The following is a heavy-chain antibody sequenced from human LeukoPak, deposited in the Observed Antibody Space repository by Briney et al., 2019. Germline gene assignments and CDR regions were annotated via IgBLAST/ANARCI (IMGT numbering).Heavy chain of an antibody. D-gene: IGHD3-16*01. V-gene: IGHV4-59*08. CDR2: MFYSGTT. CDR3: ARHDDYPGFGRGFDP. CDR1: GGSMSGYY. J-gene: IGHJ5*02. Sequence: SETLSLTCTGAGGSMSGYYWSWIRQPPGKGLEWIGYMFYSGTTRYNPSLMSRVTLSADTSRNHFSLKLYSVTAADTAVYYCARHDDYPGFGRGFDPWGQGFLVTVSS.